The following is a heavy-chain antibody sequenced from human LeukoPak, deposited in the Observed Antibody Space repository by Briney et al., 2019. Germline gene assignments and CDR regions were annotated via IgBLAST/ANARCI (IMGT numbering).Heavy chain of an antibody. V-gene: IGHV1-69*05. CDR3: ARELSSSWYPVRWFDP. J-gene: IGHJ5*02. Sequence: ASVKVSCKTSGDTFSSYAISWVRQAPGQGLEWMGGIIPIFGTANYAQKFQGRVTITTDESTSTAYMELSSLRSEDTAVYYCARELSSSWYPVRWFDPWGQGTLVTVSS. CDR2: IIPIFGTA. D-gene: IGHD6-13*01. CDR1: GDTFSSYA.